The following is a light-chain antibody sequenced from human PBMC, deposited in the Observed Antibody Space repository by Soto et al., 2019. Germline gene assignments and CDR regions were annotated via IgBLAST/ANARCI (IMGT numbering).Light chain of an antibody. J-gene: IGLJ3*02. CDR1: TGTVTSGHY. CDR3: FLSYGGLFWV. CDR2: DTS. V-gene: IGLV7-46*01. Sequence: QAVVTQEPSLTVSPGGTVTLTCGSSTGTVTSGHYPYWVQQKPGQAPRTLLYDTSNKHSWTPARFSGSLLGGKAALTRSGAQPEDEAEYYCFLSYGGLFWVFGGGTKLTVL.